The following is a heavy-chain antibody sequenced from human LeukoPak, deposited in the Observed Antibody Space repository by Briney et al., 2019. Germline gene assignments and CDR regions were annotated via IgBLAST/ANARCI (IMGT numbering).Heavy chain of an antibody. D-gene: IGHD1-26*01. V-gene: IGHV1-2*02. Sequence: ASVKVSCKASGYTFTGYYMHWVRQAPGQGLEGMGWINPNSGGTNYAQKFQGRGTITRDTSRSTAYRELSRLRSEDTAVYDCARDPLYSGSYRFDPWGQGTLVTVSS. CDR3: ARDPLYSGSYRFDP. J-gene: IGHJ5*02. CDR2: INPNSGGT. CDR1: GYTFTGYY.